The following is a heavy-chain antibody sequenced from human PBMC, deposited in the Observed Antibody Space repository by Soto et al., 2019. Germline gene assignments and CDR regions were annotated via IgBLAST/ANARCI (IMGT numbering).Heavy chain of an antibody. CDR1: GFTFTTYA. J-gene: IGHJ4*02. D-gene: IGHD6-19*01. Sequence: QVQLVESGGGVVQPGTSLRLSCAASGFTFTTYAMNWVRQAPGQGLEWVAMVSSDGTNKNYEDSVKGRFTVSRDNSKNTLWLQMDSLRAEDTAVYYCARDPDGGQWLFNYWGQGSLVTVSS. CDR2: VSSDGTNK. V-gene: IGHV3-33*01. CDR3: ARDPDGGQWLFNY.